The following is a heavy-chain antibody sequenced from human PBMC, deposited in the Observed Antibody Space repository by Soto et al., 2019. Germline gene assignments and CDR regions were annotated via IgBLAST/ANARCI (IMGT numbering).Heavy chain of an antibody. Sequence: GGSLRLSCAASGFTFSSYWMSWVRQAPGKGLEWVANIKQDGSEKYYVDSVKGRFTISRDNAKNSLYLQMNSLRAEDTAVYYCARDATSVCTNGVCYVYYGMDVWGQGTTVTVSS. CDR1: GFTFSSYW. D-gene: IGHD2-8*01. CDR3: ARDATSVCTNGVCYVYYGMDV. CDR2: IKQDGSEK. V-gene: IGHV3-7*01. J-gene: IGHJ6*02.